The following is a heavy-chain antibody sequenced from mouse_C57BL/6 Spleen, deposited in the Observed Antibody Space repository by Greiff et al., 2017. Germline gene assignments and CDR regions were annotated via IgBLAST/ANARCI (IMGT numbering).Heavy chain of an antibody. CDR1: GYTFTSYW. V-gene: IGHV1-64*01. CDR2: IHPNSGST. D-gene: IGHD2-4*01. Sequence: QVQLQQPGAELVKPGASVKLSCKASGYTFTSYWMHWVKQRPGQGLEWIGMIHPNSGSTNYNEKFKSKATLTVDKSSSTAYMQLSSLTSEDSAVYYCASCYDYDEESYYAMDDWGQGTSVTVSS. J-gene: IGHJ4*01. CDR3: ASCYDYDEESYYAMDD.